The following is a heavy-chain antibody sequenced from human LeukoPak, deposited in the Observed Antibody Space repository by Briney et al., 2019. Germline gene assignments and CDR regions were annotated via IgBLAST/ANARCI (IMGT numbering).Heavy chain of an antibody. CDR3: ARGHDSSGYSFFPFDY. CDR1: GGSISSYY. CDR2: IYYSGST. V-gene: IGHV4-59*01. Sequence: SETLSLTCTVSGGSISSYYWSWIRQPPGKGLEWIGYIYYSGSTNYNPSLKSRVTISVDTSKSQFSLKLSSVTAADTAVYYCARGHDSSGYSFFPFDYWGQGTLVTVSS. D-gene: IGHD3-22*01. J-gene: IGHJ4*02.